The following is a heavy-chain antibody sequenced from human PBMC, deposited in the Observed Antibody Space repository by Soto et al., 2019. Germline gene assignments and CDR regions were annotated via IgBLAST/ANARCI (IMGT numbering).Heavy chain of an antibody. J-gene: IGHJ4*02. V-gene: IGHV4-39*01. Sequence: SETLSLTCTVSGGSISSSSYYWGWIRQPPGKGLEWIGSIYYSGSTYYNPSLKSRVTISVDTSKNQFSLKLSSVTAADTAVYYCARGYCSCGSCYLFDYWGQGTLVTVSS. CDR3: ARGYCSCGSCYLFDY. CDR2: IYYSGST. CDR1: GGSISSSSYY. D-gene: IGHD2-15*01.